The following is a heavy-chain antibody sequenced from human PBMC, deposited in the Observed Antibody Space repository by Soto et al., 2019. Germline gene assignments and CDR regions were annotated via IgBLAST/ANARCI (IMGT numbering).Heavy chain of an antibody. D-gene: IGHD3-10*02. CDR3: ARLVFGGITYYFDS. Sequence: QITLKESGPTLVKPTQTLTLTCTFSGFSLSSSGVGVGWIRQPPGKALEWLTFIYWDDDKRYSPSLKSRHTITKDTSKNQVVLTLTNLDPVDTATYYCARLVFGGITYYFDSWGQGTRLTVSS. CDR1: GFSLSSSGVG. CDR2: IYWDDDK. V-gene: IGHV2-5*02. J-gene: IGHJ4*02.